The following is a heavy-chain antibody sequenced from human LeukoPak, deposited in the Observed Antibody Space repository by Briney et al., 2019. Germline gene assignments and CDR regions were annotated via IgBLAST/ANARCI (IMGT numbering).Heavy chain of an antibody. CDR1: GGSISSGGYY. J-gene: IGHJ4*02. CDR3: ARGGHCSSTSCYLDY. D-gene: IGHD2-2*01. V-gene: IGHV4-30-2*01. CDR2: IYHSGST. Sequence: PSETLSLTCTVSGGSISSGGYYWSWIRQPPGKGLEWIGYIYHSGSTYYNPSLRSRVTISVDRSKNQFSLKLSSVTAADTAVYYCARGGHCSSTSCYLDYWGQGTLVTVSS.